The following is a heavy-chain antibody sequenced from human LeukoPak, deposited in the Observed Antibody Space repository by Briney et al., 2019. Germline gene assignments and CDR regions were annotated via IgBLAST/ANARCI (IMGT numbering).Heavy chain of an antibody. D-gene: IGHD3-10*01. J-gene: IGHJ4*02. V-gene: IGHV3-30*10. Sequence: GGSLRLSCAASGFTFNNYPMHWVRQAPGKGLEWVAVIGFDGVIKLYTDSVKGRFTISRDDSKNTLYLQMNGLRAEDSALYCARDIFPGVPDYYDYWGQGTLVTVSS. CDR2: IGFDGVIK. CDR1: GFTFNNYP. CDR3: ARDIFPGVPDYYDY.